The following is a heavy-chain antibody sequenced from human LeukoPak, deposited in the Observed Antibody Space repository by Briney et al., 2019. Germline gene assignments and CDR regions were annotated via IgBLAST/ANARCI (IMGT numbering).Heavy chain of an antibody. V-gene: IGHV4-59*01. CDR1: GGSISSYY. J-gene: IGHJ6*03. CDR3: ARDVGYYGSGSYYKGYYYMDV. Sequence: SETLSPTCTVSGGSISSYYWSWIRQPPGKGLEWIGYIYYSGSTNYNPSLKSRVTISVDTSKNQFSLKLSSVTAADTAVYYCARDVGYYGSGSYYKGYYYMDVWGKGTTVTISS. CDR2: IYYSGST. D-gene: IGHD3-10*01.